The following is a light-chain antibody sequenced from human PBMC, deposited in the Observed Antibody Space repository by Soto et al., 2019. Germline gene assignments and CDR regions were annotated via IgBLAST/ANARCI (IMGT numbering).Light chain of an antibody. Sequence: ELVMTQSPVTLSFSPGERRTLSCMARQSVSSDLAWYQQKPGQAPRLLVYDASNSATGIPARFSGSGSGTDFSLTISSLEPEDFAVYYCQQRSNWPPTTFGQGTQLEIK. J-gene: IGKJ5*01. CDR1: QSVSSD. CDR3: QQRSNWPPTT. V-gene: IGKV3-11*01. CDR2: DAS.